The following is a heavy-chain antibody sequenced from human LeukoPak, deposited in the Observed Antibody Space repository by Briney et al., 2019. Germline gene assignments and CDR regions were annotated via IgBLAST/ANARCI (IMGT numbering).Heavy chain of an antibody. CDR1: GVTVSASY. Sequence: SGGSLRLSCAASGVTVSASYMSWVRQAPGKGLEWVANINPDGSQTYYVGSVRGRFSISRDNGKNSLFLQLNRLTAEDTAVYFCARHMDWAFDFWGQGTMVIASS. CDR2: INPDGSQT. J-gene: IGHJ3*01. CDR3: ARHMDWAFDF. D-gene: IGHD3/OR15-3a*01. V-gene: IGHV3-7*01.